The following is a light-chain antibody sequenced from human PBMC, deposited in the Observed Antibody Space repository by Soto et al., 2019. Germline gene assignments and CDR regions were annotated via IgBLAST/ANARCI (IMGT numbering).Light chain of an antibody. Sequence: QSLVTQPASLSGSPGQSITISCTGTSSDIGAYDYVSWFQQHPGKAPKLMISEVNNRPSGVSNRFSGSKSGNTAYLTISGLQVEDEAEYFCLSFTTTSTHVFGTGTKVTVL. CDR2: EVN. J-gene: IGLJ1*01. V-gene: IGLV2-14*01. CDR3: LSFTTTSTHV. CDR1: SSDIGAYDY.